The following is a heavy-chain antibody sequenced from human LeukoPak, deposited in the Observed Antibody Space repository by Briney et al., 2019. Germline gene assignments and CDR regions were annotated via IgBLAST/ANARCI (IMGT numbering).Heavy chain of an antibody. V-gene: IGHV1-69*01. CDR1: GGTFSSYA. CDR2: IIPIFGTA. Sequence: EASVKVSCKASGGTFSSYAISWVRQAPGQGLEWMGGIIPIFGTANYAQKFQGRVTITADESTSTAYMELSSPRSEDTAVYYCARDSEDYYDSSGRIYWYLDLWGRGTLVTVSS. CDR3: ARDSEDYYDSSGRIYWYLDL. D-gene: IGHD3-22*01. J-gene: IGHJ2*01.